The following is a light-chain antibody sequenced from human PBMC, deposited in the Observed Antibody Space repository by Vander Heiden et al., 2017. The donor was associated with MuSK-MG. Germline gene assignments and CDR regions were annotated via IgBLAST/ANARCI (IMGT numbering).Light chain of an antibody. Sequence: DIQLTQSPSSLSASVGDRVTITCRASQSISSKLNWYQQEPGKAPKLLIYAASSLQSGVPSRFSGSGSGTDFTLTISSLQPEDFATYYCQQSYSTPWTFGQGTKVEIK. J-gene: IGKJ1*01. V-gene: IGKV1-39*01. CDR1: QSISSK. CDR2: AAS. CDR3: QQSYSTPWT.